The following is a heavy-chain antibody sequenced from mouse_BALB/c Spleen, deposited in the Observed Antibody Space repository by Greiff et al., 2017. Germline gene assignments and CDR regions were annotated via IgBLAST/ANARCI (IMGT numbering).Heavy chain of an antibody. J-gene: IGHJ3*01. CDR3: ASPTIGSTGFAY. CDR1: GFTFSDYY. CDR2: ISDGGSYT. V-gene: IGHV5-4*02. Sequence: EVKLMESGGGLVKPGGSLKLSCAASGFTFSDYYMYWVRQTPEKRLEWVATISDGGSYTYYPDSVKGRFTISRDNAKNNLYLQMSSLKSEDTAMYYCASPTIGSTGFAYWGQGTLVTVSA. D-gene: IGHD2-14*01.